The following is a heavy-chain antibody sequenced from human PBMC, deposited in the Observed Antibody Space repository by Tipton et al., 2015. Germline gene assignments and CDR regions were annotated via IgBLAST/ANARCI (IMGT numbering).Heavy chain of an antibody. CDR1: AYSISSDYY. CDR2: ISHSGST. J-gene: IGHJ4*02. CDR3: ACHDYDLLTRDYQTVDY. D-gene: IGHD3-9*01. V-gene: IGHV4-38-2*01. Sequence: TLSLTCAVSAYSISSDYYWGWIRQPPGEGLEWIGSISHSGSTYYNPSLKSRVTISADTSRNQFSLRLSSVTAADTAVYYCACHDYDLLTRDYQTVDYWGQGTLVTVSP.